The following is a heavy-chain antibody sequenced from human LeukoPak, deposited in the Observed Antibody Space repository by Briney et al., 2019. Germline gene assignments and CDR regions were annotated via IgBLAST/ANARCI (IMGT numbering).Heavy chain of an antibody. Sequence: GGSLRLFCAASGCSQRRYWVHWLRQARGKAPVWVSCIRSSGGGTIYADSVKGRFTISRDNANNMLYLQMNSLRAEDTAVYYCARAAHRGMDVWGQGTTVTVSS. CDR3: ARAAHRGMDV. CDR1: GCSQRRYW. CDR2: IRSSGGGT. J-gene: IGHJ6*02. V-gene: IGHV3-74*01.